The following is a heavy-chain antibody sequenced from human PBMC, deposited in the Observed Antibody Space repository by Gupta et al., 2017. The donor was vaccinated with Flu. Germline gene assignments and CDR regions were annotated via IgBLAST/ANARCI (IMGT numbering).Heavy chain of an antibody. D-gene: IGHD6-19*01. CDR3: ARDRGIAVAGYYYYGMDV. V-gene: IGHV1-69*06. CDR2: IIPIFGTA. Sequence: QGLEWIGGIIPIFGTANYAQKFQGRVTITADKSTSTAYMELSSLRSEDTAVYYCARDRGIAVAGYYYYGMDVWGQGTTVTGSS. J-gene: IGHJ6*02.